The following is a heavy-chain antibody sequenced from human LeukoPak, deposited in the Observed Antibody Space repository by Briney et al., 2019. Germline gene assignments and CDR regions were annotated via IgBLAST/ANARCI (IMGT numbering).Heavy chain of an antibody. Sequence: GGSLRLSCAASGFTFSSYAMSWVRQAPGKGLEWFSAIIGSGGSTYYADSVKGRFTISRDNSKNTLYLQMNSVRADDTAVYYCARGSSFYERKTEFDFWGQGTLVTVSS. V-gene: IGHV3-23*01. CDR3: ARGSSFYERKTEFDF. D-gene: IGHD3-16*01. CDR1: GFTFSSYA. J-gene: IGHJ4*02. CDR2: IIGSGGST.